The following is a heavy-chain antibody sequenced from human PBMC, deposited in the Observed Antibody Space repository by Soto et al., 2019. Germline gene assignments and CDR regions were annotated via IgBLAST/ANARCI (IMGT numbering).Heavy chain of an antibody. CDR3: ARRSSNTFDI. V-gene: IGHV4-39*01. CDR2: IYYSGIT. Sequence: SETLFLTCTVSGGSISISTYYWGWIRQPPGKGLEWIGSIYYSGITYYNPSLKSRVTISVDTSKNQFSLKLRSVTAADMAVYYCARRSSNTFDIWGQGTMVNVSS. CDR1: GGSISISTYY. J-gene: IGHJ3*02.